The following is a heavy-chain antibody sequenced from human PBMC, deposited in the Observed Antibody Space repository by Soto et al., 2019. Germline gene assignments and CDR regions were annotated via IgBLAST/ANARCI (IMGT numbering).Heavy chain of an antibody. Sequence: SETLSLTCAVYGGSFSGYYWSWIRQPPGKGLEWIGEINHSGSTNYNPSLKSRVTISVDTSKNQFSLKLSSVTAADTAVYYCARGLGYSSSWYSQNSRAFDYYYMDVWGKGTTVTVSS. J-gene: IGHJ6*03. CDR2: INHSGST. D-gene: IGHD6-13*01. V-gene: IGHV4-34*01. CDR3: ARGLGYSSSWYSQNSRAFDYYYMDV. CDR1: GGSFSGYY.